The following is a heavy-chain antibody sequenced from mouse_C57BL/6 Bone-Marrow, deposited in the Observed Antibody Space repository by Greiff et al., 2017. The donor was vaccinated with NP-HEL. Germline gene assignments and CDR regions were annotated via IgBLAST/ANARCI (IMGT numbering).Heavy chain of an antibody. CDR3: ARGLYYSNYEGYAMDY. CDR2: ISSGSSTI. D-gene: IGHD2-5*01. CDR1: GFTFSDYG. Sequence: EVMLVESGGGLVKPGGSLKLSCAASGFTFSDYGMHWVRQAPEKGLEWVAYISSGSSTIYYADTVKGRFTISRDNAKNTLFLQMTSLRSEDTAMYYCARGLYYSNYEGYAMDYWGQGTSVTVSS. V-gene: IGHV5-17*01. J-gene: IGHJ4*01.